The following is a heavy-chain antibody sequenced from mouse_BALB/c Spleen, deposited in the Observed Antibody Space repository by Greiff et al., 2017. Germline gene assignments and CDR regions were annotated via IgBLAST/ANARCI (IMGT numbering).Heavy chain of an antibody. J-gene: IGHJ3*01. D-gene: IGHD2-4*01. Sequence: QVQLQQPGAELVKPGASVKLSCKASGYTFTSYWMHWVKQRPGQGLEWIGEINPSNGRTNYNEKFKSKATLTVDKSSSTAYMQLSSLTSEDSAVYYCASPMITAWFAYWGQGTLVTVSA. V-gene: IGHV1S81*02. CDR2: INPSNGRT. CDR3: ASPMITAWFAY. CDR1: GYTFTSYW.